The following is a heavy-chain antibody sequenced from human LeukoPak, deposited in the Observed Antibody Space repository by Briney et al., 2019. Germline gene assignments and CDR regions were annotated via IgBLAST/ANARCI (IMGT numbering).Heavy chain of an antibody. J-gene: IGHJ4*02. D-gene: IGHD3-22*01. V-gene: IGHV3-7*01. CDR3: ARDIYNYDSSGYFDS. CDR2: IKQDGSEK. CDR1: GFTFSSYW. Sequence: GGSLRLSCAASGFTFSSYWMSWVRQAPGKGLEWVANIKQDGSEKYYVDSAKGRFTISRDNSKNTVYLQMNSLSAEDTATYYCARDIYNYDSSGYFDSWGQGTLVTVSS.